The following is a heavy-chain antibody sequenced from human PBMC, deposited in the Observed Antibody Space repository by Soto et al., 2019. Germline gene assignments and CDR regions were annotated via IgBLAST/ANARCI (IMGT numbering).Heavy chain of an antibody. CDR1: GFPFSGHW. V-gene: IGHV3-74*01. Sequence: GGSLRLSCVASGFPFSGHWMHWVRQGPGKGLAWVSRINGDGTSAAYADSVKGRFTISRDNAKETLSLQMNSLRAEDTGVYYCASLGLTGRYNFDSWGQGTLVTVSS. D-gene: IGHD7-27*01. J-gene: IGHJ4*02. CDR3: ASLGLTGRYNFDS. CDR2: INGDGTSA.